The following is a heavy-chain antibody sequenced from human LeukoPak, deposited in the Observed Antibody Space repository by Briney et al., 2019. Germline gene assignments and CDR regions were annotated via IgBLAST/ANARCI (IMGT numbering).Heavy chain of an antibody. CDR3: ARDARSRDGYNLLDY. J-gene: IGHJ4*02. V-gene: IGHV3-53*01. CDR1: GFTFSSYS. Sequence: GGSLRLSCAASGFTFSSYSMNWVRQAPGKGLEWVSVIYSGGSTYYADSVKGRFTISRDNSKNTLYLQMNSLRAEDTAVYYCARDARSRDGYNLLDYWGQGTLVTVSS. CDR2: IYSGGST. D-gene: IGHD5-24*01.